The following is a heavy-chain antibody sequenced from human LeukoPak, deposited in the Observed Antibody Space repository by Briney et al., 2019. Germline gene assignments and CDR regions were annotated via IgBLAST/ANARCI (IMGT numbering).Heavy chain of an antibody. Sequence: ASVKVSCKASGGTFSSYAISWVRQAPGQGLEWMGGIIPIFGTANYAQKFQGRVTITTDESTSTAYMELSGLRSEDTAVYYCARDGYNPDGSYYYYYMDVWGKGTTVTVSS. CDR1: GGTFSSYA. V-gene: IGHV1-69*05. J-gene: IGHJ6*03. CDR3: ARDGYNPDGSYYYYYMDV. D-gene: IGHD5-24*01. CDR2: IIPIFGTA.